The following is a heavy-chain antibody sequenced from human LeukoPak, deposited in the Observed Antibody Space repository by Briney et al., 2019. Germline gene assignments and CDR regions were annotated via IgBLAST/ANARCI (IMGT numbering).Heavy chain of an antibody. CDR1: GFTFSTYA. D-gene: IGHD1-1*01. CDR3: AKDETTSGINYFHY. J-gene: IGHJ4*02. V-gene: IGHV3-23*01. CDR2: IIGSGGGR. Sequence: GGSLRLSCAASGFTFSTYAMSWVRQAPGEGLEWVSGIIGSGGGRYYADSVKGRFTISRDNSRNTLSLEMSSLRAEDTAIYFCAKDETTSGINYFHYWGQGILVTVSS.